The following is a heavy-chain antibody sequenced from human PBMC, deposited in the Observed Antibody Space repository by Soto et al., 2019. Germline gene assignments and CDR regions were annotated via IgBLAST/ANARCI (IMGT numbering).Heavy chain of an antibody. CDR1: GFTFSTYA. D-gene: IGHD3-10*01. Sequence: EVQLLESGGDLVQPGGSLRLSCAASGFTFSTYAMSWVRQAPGKRLEWVSTISSSGGNTYYTDSVKGRFTISRDNSKNTLYLQMNSLRAEDTAIYYCAKRPTSTGFGDPFDIWGQGTMDTVSS. CDR2: ISSSGGNT. J-gene: IGHJ3*02. V-gene: IGHV3-23*01. CDR3: AKRPTSTGFGDPFDI.